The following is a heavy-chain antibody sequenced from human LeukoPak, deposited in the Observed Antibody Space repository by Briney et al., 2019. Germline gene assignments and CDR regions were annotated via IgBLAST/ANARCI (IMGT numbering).Heavy chain of an antibody. CDR1: GYTFTTYD. Sequence: ASVKVSCKASGYTFTTYDINWVRQAPGQGLEWMGWINPNSGYTGYAQKIQGRITMTRSTSINTAYMDLSSLRSEDTAAYYCARGNRLYSTSWSSLPFDIWGQGTMVTVSS. CDR3: ARGNRLYSTSWSSLPFDI. V-gene: IGHV1-8*01. CDR2: INPNSGYT. D-gene: IGHD6-13*01. J-gene: IGHJ3*02.